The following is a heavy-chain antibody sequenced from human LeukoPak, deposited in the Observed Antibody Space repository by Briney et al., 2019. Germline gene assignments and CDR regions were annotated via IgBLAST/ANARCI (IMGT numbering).Heavy chain of an antibody. D-gene: IGHD1-14*01. CDR3: ARNFPGRTEDV. J-gene: IGHJ6*04. Sequence: PSETLSLTCTVSGDSMSSYFWTWVRQFPGKGLEWVGYIYQTTTTYNPSLKRRATISADMSQNQLSLKVTSVTAADTAVYYCARNFPGRTEDVWGKGTTVIVSS. CDR2: IYQTTT. CDR1: GDSMSSYF. V-gene: IGHV4-59*01.